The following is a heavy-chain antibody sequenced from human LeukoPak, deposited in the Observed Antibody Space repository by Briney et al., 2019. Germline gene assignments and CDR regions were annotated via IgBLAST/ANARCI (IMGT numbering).Heavy chain of an antibody. Sequence: GGSLRLSCAASGFTFTTYAMSWVRQAPGKGLEWVSTVGGNGGSTYYADSVKGRFTISRDNPKNTLYLQMNTLRAEDTAVYYCAKGYSGSYRSYFDHWGQGSLVTVSS. CDR1: GFTFTTYA. CDR2: VGGNGGST. V-gene: IGHV3-23*01. J-gene: IGHJ4*02. CDR3: AKGYSGSYRSYFDH. D-gene: IGHD1-26*01.